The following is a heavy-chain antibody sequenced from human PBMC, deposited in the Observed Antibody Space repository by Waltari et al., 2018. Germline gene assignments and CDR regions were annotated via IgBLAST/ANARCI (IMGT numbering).Heavy chain of an antibody. J-gene: IGHJ3*02. Sequence: QVQLVQSGAEVTKPGSSVKVSCTASGGSFSTYALTVRRQAPGQGLEWMGGIIPMFETANYAQKFQERVTITTDGSMTTAYMELSSLTSEDTAVYYCARGGLYGQQLLESAFEIWGQGTKVTVAS. V-gene: IGHV1-69*05. CDR3: ARGGLYGQQLLESAFEI. CDR1: GGSFSTYA. CDR2: IIPMFETA. D-gene: IGHD6-13*01.